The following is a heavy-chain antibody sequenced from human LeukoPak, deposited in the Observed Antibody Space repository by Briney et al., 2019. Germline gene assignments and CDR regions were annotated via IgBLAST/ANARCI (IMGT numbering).Heavy chain of an antibody. CDR1: GFTFRSYW. J-gene: IGHJ4*02. CDR2: INQDGSEK. V-gene: IGHV3-7*01. D-gene: IGHD2-15*01. CDR3: ARGLYSY. Sequence: GGSLRLSCAASGFTFRSYWMSWVRQAPGKGLEWVANINQDGSEKYYVDSVKGRFTISRDNAKNSLYLQMNSLRAEDTAVYYCARGLYSYWGQGTLVTVSS.